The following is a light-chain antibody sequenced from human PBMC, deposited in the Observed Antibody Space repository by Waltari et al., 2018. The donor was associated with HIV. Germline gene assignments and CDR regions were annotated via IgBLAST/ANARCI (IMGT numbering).Light chain of an antibody. Sequence: QSALTQPASVSGSPGQSITISCTGASSDVGGYNSVSWYQHHPGKAPKLIIYEVTNRPSGVSNRFSGSKSGNTASLTISGLQPEDEADYYCSSYSSTNTLGVFGGGTILTVL. J-gene: IGLJ3*02. CDR2: EVT. CDR3: SSYSSTNTLGV. V-gene: IGLV2-14*01. CDR1: SSDVGGYNS.